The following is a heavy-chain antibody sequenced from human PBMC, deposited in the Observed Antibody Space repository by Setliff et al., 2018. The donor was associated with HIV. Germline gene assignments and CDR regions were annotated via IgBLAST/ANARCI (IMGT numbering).Heavy chain of an antibody. CDR3: ARVPGARPYYYYYMDV. J-gene: IGHJ6*03. Sequence: ASVKVSCKASGYRFNTYGISWVRQAPGQGLEWMGWISADNGNTNYAQKLQGRVTMTTDTSTSTADMELRSLRSDDTAVYYCARVPGARPYYYYYMDVWGKGTTVTVSS. CDR2: ISADNGNT. V-gene: IGHV1-18*01. CDR1: GYRFNTYG. D-gene: IGHD3-10*01.